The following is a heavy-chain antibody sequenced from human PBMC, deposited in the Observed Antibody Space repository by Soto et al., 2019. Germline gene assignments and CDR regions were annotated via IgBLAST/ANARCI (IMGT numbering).Heavy chain of an antibody. V-gene: IGHV3-21*01. Sequence: GGSLRLSCAASGFTFSSYSMNWVRQAPGKGLEWVSSISSSSSYIYYADSVKGRFTISRDNAKNSLYLQMNSLRAEDTAVYYCARDPTSSYCTNGVCPLYVFDYWGQGTLVTVSS. CDR1: GFTFSSYS. J-gene: IGHJ4*02. CDR3: ARDPTSSYCTNGVCPLYVFDY. D-gene: IGHD2-8*01. CDR2: ISSSSSYI.